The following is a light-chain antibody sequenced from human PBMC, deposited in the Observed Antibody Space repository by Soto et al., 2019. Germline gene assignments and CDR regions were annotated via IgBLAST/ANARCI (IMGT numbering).Light chain of an antibody. Sequence: EIVMTQSPATLSVSPGERATLSCRASQSVYNNFAWYQQKRGQAPRILIYGASTRATGIPARFSGSGSGTEFTLTISSLQSEDFAVYYCQHYYNCPPVTFDPGTNVDIK. CDR3: QHYYNCPPVT. CDR2: GAS. V-gene: IGKV3-15*01. J-gene: IGKJ3*01. CDR1: QSVYNN.